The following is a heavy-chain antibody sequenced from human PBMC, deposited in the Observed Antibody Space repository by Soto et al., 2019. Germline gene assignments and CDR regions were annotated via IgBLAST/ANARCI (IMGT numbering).Heavy chain of an antibody. J-gene: IGHJ4*02. V-gene: IGHV4-39*01. CDR2: FYYSGST. CDR3: ARRETGQLVRPFDY. Sequence: SETLSLTCTVSGGSISSSSYYWGWIRQPPGKGLEWIGSFYYSGSTYYNPSLKSRVTISVDTSKNQFSLKLSSVTAADTAVYYCARRETGQLVRPFDYWGQGTLVTVSS. D-gene: IGHD1-1*01. CDR1: GGSISSSSYY.